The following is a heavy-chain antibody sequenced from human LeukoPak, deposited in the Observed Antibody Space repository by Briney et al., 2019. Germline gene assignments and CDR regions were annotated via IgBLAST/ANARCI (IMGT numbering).Heavy chain of an antibody. CDR3: WGSRTYYDILDYGMDV. J-gene: IGHJ6*02. Sequence: ASVKVSCKASGYTFTSYDINWVRQATGQGLEWMGWMNPNSGNTGYAQKFQGRVTMTSNTSISTAYMELSSLRSEDTAVYYCWGSRTYYDILDYGMDVWGQGTTVTVSS. D-gene: IGHD3-9*01. CDR1: GYTFTSYD. V-gene: IGHV1-8*01. CDR2: MNPNSGNT.